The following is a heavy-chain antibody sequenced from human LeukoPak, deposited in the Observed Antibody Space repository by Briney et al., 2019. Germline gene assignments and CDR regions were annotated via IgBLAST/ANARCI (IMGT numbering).Heavy chain of an antibody. V-gene: IGHV1-69*01. CDR1: GGTFSSYA. CDR2: IIPIFGTA. CDR3: ASPYCSGGSCYASWFNP. D-gene: IGHD2-15*01. J-gene: IGHJ5*02. Sequence: SVKVSCKASGGTFSSYAISWVRQAPGQGLEWMGGIIPIFGTANYAQKFQGRVTITADESTSTAYMELSSLRSEDTAVYYCASPYCSGGSCYASWFNPWGQGTLVTVSS.